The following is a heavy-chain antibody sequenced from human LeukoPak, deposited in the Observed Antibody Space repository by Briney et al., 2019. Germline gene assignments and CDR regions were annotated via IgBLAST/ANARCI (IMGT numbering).Heavy chain of an antibody. Sequence: GGSLRLSCAASGFTFTSYAMNWARQAPGKGLEWVSSISSSSSYIYYADSVKGRFTVSRDTSENTMYLQMNTLRAEDTAVYYCARDGGSGIDYWGQGTLVTVYS. D-gene: IGHD3-10*01. V-gene: IGHV3-21*06. CDR2: ISSSSSYI. J-gene: IGHJ4*02. CDR1: GFTFTSYA. CDR3: ARDGGSGIDY.